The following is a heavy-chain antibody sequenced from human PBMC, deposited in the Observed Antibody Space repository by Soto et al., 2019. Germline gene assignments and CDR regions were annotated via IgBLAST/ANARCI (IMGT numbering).Heavy chain of an antibody. Sequence: SETLSLTCSVSGGSVNSGGYSWSWIRQPPGKGLEWIGFISPSGRPAYNPSLKSRVTISVDRSNNQISLELSSVTAADTAVYYCARGVLAWGPGTRVTAPQ. CDR1: GGSVNSGGYS. CDR3: ARGVLA. J-gene: IGHJ5*02. CDR2: ISPSGRP. D-gene: IGHD2-8*01. V-gene: IGHV4-30-2*01.